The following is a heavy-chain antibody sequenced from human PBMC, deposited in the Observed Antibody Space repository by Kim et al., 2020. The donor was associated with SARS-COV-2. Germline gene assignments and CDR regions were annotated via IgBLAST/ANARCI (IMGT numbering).Heavy chain of an antibody. D-gene: IGHD6-19*01. CDR1: GGTFSSYA. V-gene: IGHV1-69*13. Sequence: SVKVSCKASGGTFSSYAISWVRQAPGQGLEWMGGIIPIFGTANYAQKFQGRVTITADESTSTAYMELSSLRSENTAVYYCARDQGPGIAVAGMRGYYYYGMDVWGQGTTVTVSS. J-gene: IGHJ6*02. CDR2: IIPIFGTA. CDR3: ARDQGPGIAVAGMRGYYYYGMDV.